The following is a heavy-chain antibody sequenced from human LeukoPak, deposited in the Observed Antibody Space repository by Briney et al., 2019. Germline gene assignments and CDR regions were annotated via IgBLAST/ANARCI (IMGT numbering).Heavy chain of an antibody. CDR1: GGSISSYY. CDR3: ARGGYSNYVGY. D-gene: IGHD4-4*01. CDR2: IYHSGTS. Sequence: SETLSLTCTVSGGSISSYYWSWIRQPPGKGLEWIGYIYHSGTSNTNPSLNGRVTISVDTSKNQFSLKLSSVTAADTAVYYCARGGYSNYVGYWGQGTLVTVSS. V-gene: IGHV4-59*12. J-gene: IGHJ4*02.